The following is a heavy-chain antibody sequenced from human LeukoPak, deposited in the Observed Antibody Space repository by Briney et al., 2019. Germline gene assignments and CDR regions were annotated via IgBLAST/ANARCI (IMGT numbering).Heavy chain of an antibody. CDR2: ISYDGSNK. CDR1: GFTFSSYA. V-gene: IGHV3-30-3*01. CDR3: EAISSGKDIVVVAADY. D-gene: IGHD2-2*01. Sequence: GRSLRLSCAASGFTFSSYAMHWVRQAPGKGLEWVAVISYDGSNKYYADSVKGRFTISRDNSKNTLYLQMNSLRAEDTAVYYCEAISSGKDIVVVAADYWGQGTLVTVSS. J-gene: IGHJ4*02.